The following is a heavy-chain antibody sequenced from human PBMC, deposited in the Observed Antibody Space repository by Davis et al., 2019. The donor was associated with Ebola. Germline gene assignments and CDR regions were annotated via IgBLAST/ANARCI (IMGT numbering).Heavy chain of an antibody. CDR3: TSGYSSSHQGFNDY. Sequence: GESLKISCAASGFTFSSYWMSWVRQAPGKGLEWVANIKQDGSEKYYVDSVKGRFTISRDNAKNSLYLQMNSLRAEDTAVYYCTSGYSSSHQGFNDYWGQGTLVTVSS. V-gene: IGHV3-7*03. CDR2: IKQDGSEK. D-gene: IGHD6-13*01. CDR1: GFTFSSYW. J-gene: IGHJ4*02.